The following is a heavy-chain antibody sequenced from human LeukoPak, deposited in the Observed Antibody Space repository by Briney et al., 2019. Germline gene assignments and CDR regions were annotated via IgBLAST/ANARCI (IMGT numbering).Heavy chain of an antibody. J-gene: IGHJ4*02. Sequence: GGSLRLSCAASGFTVSSNYMSWVRQAPGKGLEWVSVIYSGGSTYYADSVKGRFTISRDNSKNTLYLQMNSLRAEDTAVYYRARDIGEYHFDYWGQGTLVTVSS. D-gene: IGHD2/OR15-2a*01. V-gene: IGHV3-66*01. CDR3: ARDIGEYHFDY. CDR2: IYSGGST. CDR1: GFTVSSNY.